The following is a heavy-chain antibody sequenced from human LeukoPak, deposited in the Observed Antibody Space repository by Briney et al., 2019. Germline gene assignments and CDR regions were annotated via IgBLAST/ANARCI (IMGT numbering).Heavy chain of an antibody. CDR3: ARFWSPRGAFDI. V-gene: IGHV3-48*04. CDR2: ISSSGSTI. D-gene: IGHD3-3*01. CDR1: GFTFSSYW. Sequence: GGSLRISCAASGFTFSSYWMTWVRQAPGKGLEWVSYISSSGSTIYYADSVKGRFTISRDNAKNSLYLQMNSLRAEDTAVYYCARFWSPRGAFDIWGQGTMVTVSS. J-gene: IGHJ3*02.